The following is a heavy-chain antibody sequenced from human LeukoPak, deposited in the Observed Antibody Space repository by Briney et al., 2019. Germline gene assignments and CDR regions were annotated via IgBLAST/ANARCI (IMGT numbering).Heavy chain of an antibody. V-gene: IGHV3-7*04. Sequence: GGSLRLSCAASGLTFSNYWMDWVRQAPGKGLEWVANIKQDGSEKNYVDSVKGRFIISRDNAKNSLYLQMNSLRAEDTAIYYCTRVGYIDEGIDYGGQGTLVNVYS. CDR2: IKQDGSEK. J-gene: IGHJ4*02. CDR3: TRVGYIDEGIDY. D-gene: IGHD5-24*01. CDR1: GLTFSNYW.